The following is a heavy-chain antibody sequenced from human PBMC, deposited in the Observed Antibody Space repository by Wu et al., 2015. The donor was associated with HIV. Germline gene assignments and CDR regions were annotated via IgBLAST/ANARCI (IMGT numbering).Heavy chain of an antibody. Sequence: HVXLVQSGAEVKKPGSSVKVSCKAPGSTFSGYDVNWVRQAPGQGLEWMGGIFPMSGTVNHAQKFQDRVTITADESTTTVYLELSSLKSEDTAVYFCARESYGGGGLGVNWGQGTLVIVSS. CDR3: ARESYGGGGLGVN. V-gene: IGHV1-69*12. J-gene: IGHJ4*01. D-gene: IGHD3-16*01. CDR1: GSTFSGYD. CDR2: IFPMSGTV.